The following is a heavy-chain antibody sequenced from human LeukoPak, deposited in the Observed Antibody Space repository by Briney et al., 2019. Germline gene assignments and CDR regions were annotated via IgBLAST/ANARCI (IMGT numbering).Heavy chain of an antibody. Sequence: SVKVSCKASGGTFSSYAISWVRQAPGQGLEWMGGIIPIFGTANYAQKFQGRVTITTDESTSTAYMELSSLRSEDTAVYYCARDKGDGDAFDIWGQGTMVTGSS. J-gene: IGHJ3*02. CDR2: IIPIFGTA. V-gene: IGHV1-69*05. CDR3: ARDKGDGDAFDI. D-gene: IGHD5-24*01. CDR1: GGTFSSYA.